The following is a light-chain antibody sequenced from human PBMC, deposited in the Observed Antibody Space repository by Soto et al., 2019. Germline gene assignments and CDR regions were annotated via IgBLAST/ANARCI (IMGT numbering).Light chain of an antibody. CDR2: AAS. CDR3: LQHNSYPFT. V-gene: IGKV1-17*01. Sequence: DXXMTXXPSSXSASXGDRVTITCRAXQGIXXXLGWYQQKPGKAPKRLIHAASSLQSXXXXXXXXXXXXXXXXXTINSLQPEDFATYYCLQHNSYPFTFGPGTKVDXK. CDR1: QGIXXX. J-gene: IGKJ3*01.